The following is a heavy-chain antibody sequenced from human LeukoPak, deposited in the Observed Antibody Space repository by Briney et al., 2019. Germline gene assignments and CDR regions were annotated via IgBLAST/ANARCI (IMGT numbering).Heavy chain of an antibody. CDR1: GYTFTSYG. J-gene: IGHJ4*02. CDR2: ISAYNGNT. CDR3: AREFFPIVVVPAATT. D-gene: IGHD2-2*01. V-gene: IGHV1-18*01. Sequence: ASVKVSCKASGYTFTSYGISWVRQAPGQGLEWMGWISAYNGNTNYAQKLQGRVTMTTDTSTSTAYMELRSLRSDDTAVYYCAREFFPIVVVPAATTWGQGTLVTVSS.